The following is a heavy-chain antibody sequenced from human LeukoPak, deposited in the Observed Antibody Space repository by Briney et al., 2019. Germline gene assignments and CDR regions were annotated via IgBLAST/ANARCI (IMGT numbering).Heavy chain of an antibody. D-gene: IGHD2-2*01. CDR2: ISAYNGNT. CDR1: GGTFSSYA. CDR3: ARFTPRLTREKFDY. J-gene: IGHJ4*02. V-gene: IGHV1-18*01. Sequence: GSSVKVSCKASGGTFSSYAINWVRQAPGQGLEWMGWISAYNGNTKYAQKFQGRVTMTTDTSTSTAYMELRSLRSDDTAVYYCARFTPRLTREKFDYWGQGTLVTVSS.